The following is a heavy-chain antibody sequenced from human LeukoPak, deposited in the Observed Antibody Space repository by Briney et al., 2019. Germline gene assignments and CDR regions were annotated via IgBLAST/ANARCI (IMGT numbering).Heavy chain of an antibody. CDR3: VSFYETY. Sequence: GGSLRLSCAASGNYWMHWVRQAPGKGLVWVSHINSDGSWTGYADSGKGRFTISKDNAKNTVYLQMNNLRAEDTAVYYCVSFYETYWGRGTLVTVSS. CDR1: GNYW. D-gene: IGHD2-2*01. V-gene: IGHV3-74*01. CDR2: INSDGSWT. J-gene: IGHJ4*02.